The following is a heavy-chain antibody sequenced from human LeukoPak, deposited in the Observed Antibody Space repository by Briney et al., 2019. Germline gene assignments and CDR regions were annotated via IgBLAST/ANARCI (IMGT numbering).Heavy chain of an antibody. CDR1: GFTVSSNY. Sequence: GGSLRLSCAASGFTVSSNYMSWVRRAPGKGLEWVSVIYSGGSTYYADSVKGRFTISRDNSKNTLYLQMNSLRAEDTAVYYCATSRWWDTKHWFDPWGQGTLVTVSS. CDR2: IYSGGST. V-gene: IGHV3-53*01. J-gene: IGHJ5*02. CDR3: ATSRWWDTKHWFDP. D-gene: IGHD2-15*01.